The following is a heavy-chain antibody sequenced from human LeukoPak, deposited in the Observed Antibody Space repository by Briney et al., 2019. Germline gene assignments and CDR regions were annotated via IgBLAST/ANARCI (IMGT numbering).Heavy chain of an antibody. CDR1: GYRFTTYW. J-gene: IGHJ3*02. Sequence: GESLKISCKGSGYRFTTYWIDWVRQMPGKGLEWMGIIYPVDSDTRYSPSFQGQVTISADKSINTAYLQWSSLKASDTAMYYCAAAAGPVGAFDIWGQGTMVTVSS. CDR3: AAAAGPVGAFDI. V-gene: IGHV5-51*01. D-gene: IGHD6-13*01. CDR2: IYPVDSDT.